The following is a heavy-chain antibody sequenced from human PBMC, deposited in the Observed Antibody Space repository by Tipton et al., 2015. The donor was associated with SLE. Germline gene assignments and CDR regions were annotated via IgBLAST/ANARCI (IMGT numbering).Heavy chain of an antibody. D-gene: IGHD6-19*01. CDR1: GDSISNYY. J-gene: IGHJ2*01. Sequence: TLSLTCTVSGDSISNYYWSWIRQSAGKGLEWMGRFYPGGTTSYNPSFKSRVTMSAATSKNQFSLKLNSVTAADTAVYYCARGVRIAVVKGWYFDLWGRGTLVTVSS. CDR3: ARGVRIAVVKGWYFDL. CDR2: FYPGGTT. V-gene: IGHV4-4*07.